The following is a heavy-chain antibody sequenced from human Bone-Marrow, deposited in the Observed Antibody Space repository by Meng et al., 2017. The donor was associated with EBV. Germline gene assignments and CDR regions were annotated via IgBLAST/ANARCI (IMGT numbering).Heavy chain of an antibody. Sequence: QLTLKESGPTLVKPTQTLTLTCSFSGFSLSTDGEGVGWIRQPPGKALEWLALIYWDDDKRYSPSLESRLTITKDTSKNQVVLTMTNMGPVDTATYYCAHRLSSGWYDYWGQGTLVTVSS. CDR1: GFSLSTDGEG. D-gene: IGHD6-19*01. CDR2: IYWDDDK. V-gene: IGHV2-5*02. J-gene: IGHJ4*02. CDR3: AHRLSSGWYDY.